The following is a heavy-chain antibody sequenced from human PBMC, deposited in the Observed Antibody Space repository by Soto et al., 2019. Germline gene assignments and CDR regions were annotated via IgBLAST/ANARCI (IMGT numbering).Heavy chain of an antibody. CDR3: AKDSTIYYYYMDV. V-gene: IGHV3-30*18. CDR2: ISYDGSNK. CDR1: GFTFSSYG. J-gene: IGHJ6*03. Sequence: GGSLRLSCAASGFTFSSYGMHWVRQAPGKGLEWVAVISYDGSNKYYADSVKGRFTISRDNSKNTLYLQMNSLRAEDTAVYYCAKDSTIYYYYMDVWGKGTTVTVSS. D-gene: IGHD3-3*02.